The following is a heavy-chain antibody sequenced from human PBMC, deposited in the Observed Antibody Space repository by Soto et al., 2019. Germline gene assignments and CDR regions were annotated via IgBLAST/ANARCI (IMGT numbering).Heavy chain of an antibody. D-gene: IGHD3-22*01. CDR1: GFIFSGSG. Sequence: QVQLVESGGGVVQPGRSLRLTCAASGFIFSGSGMHWVRQAPGKGLEWVALISYDGGRTYYADSVRDRFTISRDNGQNTLYLQMNSLRAEDTAVYFCARWVGGSMYDNSGKYDSWGQGTLVIVSS. CDR2: ISYDGGRT. J-gene: IGHJ5*01. V-gene: IGHV3-30*03. CDR3: ARWVGGSMYDNSGKYDS.